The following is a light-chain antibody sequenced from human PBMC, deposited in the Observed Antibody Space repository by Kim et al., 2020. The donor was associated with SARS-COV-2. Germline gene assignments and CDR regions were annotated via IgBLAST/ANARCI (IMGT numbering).Light chain of an antibody. V-gene: IGLV1-51*01. CDR3: GTWDSSLGAWV. J-gene: IGLJ3*02. CDR2: DNN. Sequence: QSVLTQPPSVSAAPGQKVTISCSGSSSNIGNNYVSWYQQLPGTAPKLLIYDNNKRPSGIPDRFSGSKSGTSATLGITGLQTGDEADYYCGTWDSSLGAWVFGRGTQLTVL. CDR1: SSNIGNNY.